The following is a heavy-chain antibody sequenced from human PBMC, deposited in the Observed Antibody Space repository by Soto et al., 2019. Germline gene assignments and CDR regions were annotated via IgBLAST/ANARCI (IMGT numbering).Heavy chain of an antibody. V-gene: IGHV3-7*01. CDR2: IKQDGSEK. Sequence: XGSLRLSCAASGFTFSSYWMSWVRQAPGKGLEWVANIKQDGSEKYFVDSVKGRFTISRDNAKNSLYLQMNSLRAEDTAVYYCARDNSCSANSCYSHVGYFDYWGQGTLVTVSS. J-gene: IGHJ4*02. D-gene: IGHD2-15*01. CDR1: GFTFSSYW. CDR3: ARDNSCSANSCYSHVGYFDY.